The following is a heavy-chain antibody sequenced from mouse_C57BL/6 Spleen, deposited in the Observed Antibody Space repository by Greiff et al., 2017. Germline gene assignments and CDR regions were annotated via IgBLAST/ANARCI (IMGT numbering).Heavy chain of an antibody. CDR1: GFTFSDYG. Sequence: EVQVVESGGGLVQPGGSLKLSCAASGFTFSDYGMAWVRQAPRKGPEWVAFISNLAYSIYYADTVTGRFTISRENAKNTLYLEMSSLRSEDTAMYYCARRGYGEDYAMDYWGQGTSVTVSS. CDR3: ARRGYGEDYAMDY. J-gene: IGHJ4*01. V-gene: IGHV5-15*01. CDR2: ISNLAYSI. D-gene: IGHD1-1*01.